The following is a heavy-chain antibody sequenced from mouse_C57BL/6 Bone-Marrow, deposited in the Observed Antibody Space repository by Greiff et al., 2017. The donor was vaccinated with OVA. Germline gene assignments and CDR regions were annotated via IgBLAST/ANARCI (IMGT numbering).Heavy chain of an antibody. CDR1: GFSLTSYG. Sequence: QVQLQQSGPGLVQPSQSPSTTCTVSGFSLTSYGVHWVRQSPGKGLEWLGVIWSGGSTDYNAAFISRLSISKDTSKSKVFFNMNSLQADDTAIDYCARRSSSGYWFAYWGQGTLVTVSA. V-gene: IGHV2-2*01. CDR3: ARRSSSGYWFAY. D-gene: IGHD3-2*02. CDR2: IWSGGST. J-gene: IGHJ3*01.